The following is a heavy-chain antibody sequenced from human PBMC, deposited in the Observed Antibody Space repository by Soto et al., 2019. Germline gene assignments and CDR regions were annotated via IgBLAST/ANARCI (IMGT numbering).Heavy chain of an antibody. D-gene: IGHD3-10*01. CDR2: IYHSGST. J-gene: IGHJ4*02. CDR3: ARGSDGPDYYFDY. Sequence: TLSLTCAVSGGSISSGGYSWSWIRQPPGKGLEWIGYIYHSGSTYYNPSLKSRVTISVDRSKNQFSLKLSSVTAADTAVYYCARGSDGPDYYFDYWGQGTLVTVSS. CDR1: GGSISSGGYS. V-gene: IGHV4-30-2*01.